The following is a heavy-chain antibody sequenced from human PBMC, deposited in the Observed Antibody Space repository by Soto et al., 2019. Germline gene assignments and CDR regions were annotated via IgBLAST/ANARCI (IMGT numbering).Heavy chain of an antibody. CDR1: GFTFSSYA. CDR2: ISGSGYST. Sequence: GGSLRLSCAASGFTFSSYAMRWVRQAPGKGLEWVSAISGSGYSTYYADSVKGRFTISRDNSKNTLYLQMNSLRAEDTAVYYCATTLYYYDTSGYQWGQGTLVTVSS. J-gene: IGHJ4*02. D-gene: IGHD3-22*01. V-gene: IGHV3-23*01. CDR3: ATTLYYYDTSGYQ.